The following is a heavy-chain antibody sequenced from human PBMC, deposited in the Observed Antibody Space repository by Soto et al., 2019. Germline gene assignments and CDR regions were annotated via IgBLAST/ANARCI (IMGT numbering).Heavy chain of an antibody. D-gene: IGHD2-21*02. Sequence: QVQLQESGPGLVKPSQTLSLTCTVSGGSISSGDYYWSWIRQPPGKGLEWIGYIYYSGSTYYNPSLKSRVTISVDTSKNQFSLKLSSVTAADTAVYYCARVAHLRTVVTPAYFDYWGQGTLVTVSS. CDR3: ARVAHLRTVVTPAYFDY. CDR1: GGSISSGDYY. V-gene: IGHV4-30-4*01. J-gene: IGHJ4*02. CDR2: IYYSGST.